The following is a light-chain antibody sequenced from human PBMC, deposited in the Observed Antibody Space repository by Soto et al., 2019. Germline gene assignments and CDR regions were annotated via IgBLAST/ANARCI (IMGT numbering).Light chain of an antibody. CDR2: DVS. Sequence: QSALTQPRSVSGSPGHSVTDSCTGTSSDVGGYNYVSWYQQHPGKAPKLVIYDVSKRPSGVPDRFSGSKSGNTASLTISGLQAEDEADYYCCSYAGNSLWVFGGETKVTVL. J-gene: IGLJ3*02. CDR1: SSDVGGYNY. CDR3: CSYAGNSLWV. V-gene: IGLV2-11*01.